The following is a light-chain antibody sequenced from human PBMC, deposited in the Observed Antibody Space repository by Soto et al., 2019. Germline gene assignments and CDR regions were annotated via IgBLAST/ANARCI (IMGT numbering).Light chain of an antibody. CDR3: QQYDRWPVT. Sequence: EVVMTQSPSTLSVSPVERVTFSGRASQSVTTNLAWYQHKPGQSPRLLISGASTGASGIPPRFSGSGSGTEFTLTIDRLQSADFAVYYCQQYDRWPVTFGGGTKV. J-gene: IGKJ4*01. CDR1: QSVTTN. CDR2: GAS. V-gene: IGKV3-15*01.